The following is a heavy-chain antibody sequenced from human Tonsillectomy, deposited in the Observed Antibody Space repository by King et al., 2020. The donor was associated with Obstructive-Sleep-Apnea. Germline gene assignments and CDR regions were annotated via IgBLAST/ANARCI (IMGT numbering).Heavy chain of an antibody. CDR1: GFTFSSYA. J-gene: IGHJ4*02. V-gene: IGHV3-30-3*01. D-gene: IGHD4-17*01. CDR2: ISYDGSNK. CDR3: AGTGNDYGLY. Sequence: VQLVESGGGVVQPGRSLRLSCAASGFTFSSYAMHWGREAPGKGLEWVAVISYDGSNKYYADSVKGRFTISRDNSKNTLYLQMNSLRDEDTAVYYCAGTGNDYGLYWGQGTLVTGSA.